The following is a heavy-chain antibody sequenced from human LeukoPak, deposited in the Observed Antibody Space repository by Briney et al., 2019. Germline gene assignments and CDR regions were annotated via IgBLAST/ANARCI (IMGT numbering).Heavy chain of an antibody. CDR2: ISSRGSTI. CDR3: AGERWLQLS. J-gene: IGHJ4*02. D-gene: IGHD5-24*01. Sequence: HSGGSLRLSCAASGFTFSSYEMNWVRQAPGKGLEWVSYISSRGSTIYYADSVKGRFTISRDNAKNSLYLQMNGLRAEDTAVYYCAGERWLQLSWGQGTLVTVSS. CDR1: GFTFSSYE. V-gene: IGHV3-48*03.